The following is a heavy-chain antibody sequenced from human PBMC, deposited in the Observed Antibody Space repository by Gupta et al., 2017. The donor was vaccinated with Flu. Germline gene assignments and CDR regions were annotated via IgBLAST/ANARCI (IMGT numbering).Heavy chain of an antibody. J-gene: IGHJ5*02. CDR1: GGSISSSSYY. CDR3: ARRSNYYDSSGYYNWFDP. Sequence: QLQLQESGPGLVKPSETQSLTCTVSGGSISSSSYYWGWIRQPPGKGLEWIGSIYYSGSTYYNPSLKSRVTISVDTSKNQFSLKLSSVTAADTAVYYCARRSNYYDSSGYYNWFDPWGQGTLVTVSS. CDR2: IYYSGST. D-gene: IGHD3-22*01. V-gene: IGHV4-39*01.